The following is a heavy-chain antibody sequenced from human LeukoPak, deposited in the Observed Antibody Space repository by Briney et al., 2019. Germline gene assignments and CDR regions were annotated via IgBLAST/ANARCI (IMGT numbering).Heavy chain of an antibody. CDR2: IRYDGSNK. CDR1: GFTFSSYG. Sequence: PGGSLRLSCAASGFTFSSYGMHWVRQAPGKGLKWVAFIRYDGSNKYYADSVKGRFTISRDNAKNSLYLQMNSLRAEDTAVYYCARVSTVTPRFWGQGTLVTVSS. V-gene: IGHV3-30*02. J-gene: IGHJ4*02. CDR3: ARVSTVTPRF. D-gene: IGHD4-17*01.